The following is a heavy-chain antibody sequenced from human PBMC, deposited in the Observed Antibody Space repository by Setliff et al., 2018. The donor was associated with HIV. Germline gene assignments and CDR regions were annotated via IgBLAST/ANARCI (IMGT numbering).Heavy chain of an antibody. V-gene: IGHV4-61*09. CDR1: GGSISSGNFY. J-gene: IGHJ6*03. CDR2: IYTSGST. Sequence: SETLSLTCTVSGGSISSGNFYWSWIRQPAGKGLEWIGHIYTSGSTNYNPSLKSRVTISVDTSKNQFSLKLSSVTAADTAVYYCARLPRGPDRSYYMDVWGKGTTVTVSS. CDR3: ARLPRGPDRSYYMDV.